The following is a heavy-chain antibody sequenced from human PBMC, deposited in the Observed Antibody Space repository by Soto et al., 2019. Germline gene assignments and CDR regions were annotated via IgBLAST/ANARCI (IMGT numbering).Heavy chain of an antibody. V-gene: IGHV3-7*01. Sequence: EVHLVESGGDLVQPGGSLRLSCAASGFTFSTSWMDWVRQTPGKGLEWVANINQDGSEKNYVDSVKGRFTISRDNAKNSLFLQMSSLTAEDSGLFYCTRYLDFWGQGTLVTVSS. CDR3: TRYLDF. CDR2: INQDGSEK. J-gene: IGHJ4*02. CDR1: GFTFSTSW.